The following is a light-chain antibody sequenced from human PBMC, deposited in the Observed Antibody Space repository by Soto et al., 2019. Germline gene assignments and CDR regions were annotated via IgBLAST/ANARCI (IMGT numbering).Light chain of an antibody. CDR3: CSYARSSTFI. CDR2: EGT. CDR1: SSDVGTYNL. V-gene: IGLV2-23*03. Sequence: QSVLTQPASVSGSPGQSITISCARTSSDVGTYNLVSWYQQHPGKAPKLMIYEGTKRPSGVSNPFSGSKSGNTASLTISGLQAEDEANYYCCSYARSSTFIFRGGPKLT. J-gene: IGLJ2*01.